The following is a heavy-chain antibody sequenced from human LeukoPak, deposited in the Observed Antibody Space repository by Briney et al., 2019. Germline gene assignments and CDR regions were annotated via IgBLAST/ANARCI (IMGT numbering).Heavy chain of an antibody. CDR3: ARTGRQYDFWSGSLNFDI. J-gene: IGHJ3*02. CDR1: GYSISSGYY. D-gene: IGHD3-3*01. Sequence: SETLSLTCTVSGYSISSGYYWGWIRPPPGKGLEWIGSIYHSGSTYYNPSLKSRVTISVDTSKNQFSLKLSSVTAADTAVYYCARTGRQYDFWSGSLNFDIWGQGTMVTVSS. CDR2: IYHSGST. V-gene: IGHV4-38-2*02.